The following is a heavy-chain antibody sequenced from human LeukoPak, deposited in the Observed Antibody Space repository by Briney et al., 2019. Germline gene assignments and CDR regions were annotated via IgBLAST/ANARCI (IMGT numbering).Heavy chain of an antibody. Sequence: SETLSLTCTVSGGSISSGGYDWSWIRQHPGKGLEWIGYIYYSGSTYYNPSLKSRVTISVDTSKNQFSLKLSSVTAADTAVYYCAGDSIFGENYYYYGMDVWGQGTTVTVSS. J-gene: IGHJ6*02. D-gene: IGHD3-3*01. V-gene: IGHV4-31*03. CDR2: IYYSGST. CDR3: AGDSIFGENYYYYGMDV. CDR1: GGSISSGGYD.